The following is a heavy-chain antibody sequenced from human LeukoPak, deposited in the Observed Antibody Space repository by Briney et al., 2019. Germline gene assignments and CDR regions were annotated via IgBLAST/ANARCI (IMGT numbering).Heavy chain of an antibody. J-gene: IGHJ4*02. D-gene: IGHD6-13*01. Sequence: GGSLRLSCAASGFTFSDYYVSWIRQAPGKGLEWVSYISSSSSYANYADSVKGRFTISRDNAKNSLYLQMNSLRAEDTAVYYCARGSSSSWYWYFDYWGQGTLVTVSS. CDR3: ARGSSSSWYWYFDY. V-gene: IGHV3-11*05. CDR1: GFTFSDYY. CDR2: ISSSSSYA.